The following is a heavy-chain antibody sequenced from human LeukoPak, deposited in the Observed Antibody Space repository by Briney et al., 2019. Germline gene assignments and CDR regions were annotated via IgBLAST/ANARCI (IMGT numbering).Heavy chain of an antibody. CDR3: AKDLDYYGSGSAFDY. CDR2: IYSGGST. D-gene: IGHD3-10*01. CDR1: KFTVSSTY. J-gene: IGHJ4*02. V-gene: IGHV3-66*01. Sequence: GGSLRLSCAASKFTVSSTYMSWVRQAPGKGLEWVSVIYSGGSTYYADSVKGRFTISRDNSKNTLYLQMNSLRAEDTAVYYCAKDLDYYGSGSAFDYWGQGTLVTVSS.